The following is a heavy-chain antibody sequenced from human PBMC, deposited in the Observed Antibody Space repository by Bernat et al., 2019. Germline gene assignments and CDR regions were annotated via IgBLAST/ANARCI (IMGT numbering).Heavy chain of an antibody. D-gene: IGHD5-18*01. Sequence: QVQLQESSPGLVKPSETLSLTCTVSGGSISSYYWSWIRQPPGKGLEWIGYIYYSGSTNYNPSLKSRVTISVDTSKNQFSLKLSSVTAADTAVYYCARDQTASGPGNTFDLWGRGTLVTVSS. CDR1: GGSISSYY. CDR3: ARDQTASGPGNTFDL. CDR2: IYYSGST. J-gene: IGHJ2*01. V-gene: IGHV4-59*01.